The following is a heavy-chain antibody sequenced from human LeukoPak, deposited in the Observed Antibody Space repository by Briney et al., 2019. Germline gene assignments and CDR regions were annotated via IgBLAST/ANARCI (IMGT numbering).Heavy chain of an antibody. V-gene: IGHV3-30*04. CDR2: ISYDGSNK. Sequence: GGSLRLSCVASGIDFNVYEMHWVRQSPGKGLEWVAVISYDGSNKYYADSVKGRFTISRDNSKNTLYLQMNSLRAEDTAVYYCARDGARWLQLYYFDYWGQGTLVTVSS. CDR1: GIDFNVYE. D-gene: IGHD5-24*01. CDR3: ARDGARWLQLYYFDY. J-gene: IGHJ4*02.